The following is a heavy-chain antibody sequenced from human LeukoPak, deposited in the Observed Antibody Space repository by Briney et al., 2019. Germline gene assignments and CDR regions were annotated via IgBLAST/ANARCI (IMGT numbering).Heavy chain of an antibody. J-gene: IGHJ4*02. D-gene: IGHD6-6*01. Sequence: GGSLRLSCAASGFTFSDYYMSWIRQAPGKGLEWVSYISSSGSTIYYADSVKGRFTISRDNSKNTLYLQMNSLRAEDMAVYYCAKDDRDSSSPYFDYWGQGTLVTVSS. CDR2: ISSSGSTI. CDR3: AKDDRDSSSPYFDY. CDR1: GFTFSDYY. V-gene: IGHV3-11*01.